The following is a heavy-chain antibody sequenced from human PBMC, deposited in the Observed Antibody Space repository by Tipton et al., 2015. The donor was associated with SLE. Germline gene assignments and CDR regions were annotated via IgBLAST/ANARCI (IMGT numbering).Heavy chain of an antibody. CDR3: AREGGNSGYGLDV. CDR2: IYYSGIT. J-gene: IGHJ6*02. D-gene: IGHD3-10*01. CDR1: GDSISSHY. Sequence: TLSLTCTVSGDSISSHYWSWIWQSPGRGLEWIAYIYYSGITDYNPSLKSRVTISVDPSKNQFYLKLTSVTAADTAVYYCAREGGNSGYGLDVWGQGTTVTVSS. V-gene: IGHV4-59*11.